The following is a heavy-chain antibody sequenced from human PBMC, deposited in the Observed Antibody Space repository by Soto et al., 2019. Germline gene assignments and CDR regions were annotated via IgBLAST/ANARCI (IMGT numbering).Heavy chain of an antibody. V-gene: IGHV4-34*01. CDR1: GGSFSGYY. CDR3: ARAADLRVYYYYYGMDV. J-gene: IGHJ6*02. CDR2: TNHSGST. D-gene: IGHD3-16*01. Sequence: SETLSLTCAVYGGSFSGYYWSWIRQPPGKGLEWVGETNHSGSTNYNPSLKSRVTISVDTSKNQFSLKLSSVTAADTAVYYCARAADLRVYYYYYGMDVWGQGTTVTVSS.